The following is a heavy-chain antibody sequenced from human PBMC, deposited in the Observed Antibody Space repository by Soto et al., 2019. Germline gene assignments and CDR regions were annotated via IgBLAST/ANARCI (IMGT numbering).Heavy chain of an antibody. J-gene: IGHJ3*02. Sequence: GESLKISCAASGFTFSSYAMHWVRQAPGKGLEWVAVISYDGSNKYYADSVKGRFTISRDNSKNTLYLQMNSLRAEDTAVYYCAREINSGYHAFDIWGQGTMVTVSS. CDR2: ISYDGSNK. D-gene: IGHD3-22*01. CDR1: GFTFSSYA. V-gene: IGHV3-30-3*01. CDR3: AREINSGYHAFDI.